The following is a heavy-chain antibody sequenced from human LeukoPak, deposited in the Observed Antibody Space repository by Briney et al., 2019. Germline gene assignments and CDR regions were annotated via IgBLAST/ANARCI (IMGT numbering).Heavy chain of an antibody. V-gene: IGHV3-49*04. Sequence: GGSLRLSCTAXXXXXXXXXXXXVXXXXXXXXXXXGXIRSKAYGGTTEYXAXVKGRFTISRDDSKSIAYLQMNXLKTEDTAVYYCTRDSGNDYWGQGTLVTVSS. CDR2: IRSKAYGGTT. CDR1: XXXXXXXX. J-gene: IGHJ4*02. D-gene: IGHD3-10*01. CDR3: TRDSGNDY.